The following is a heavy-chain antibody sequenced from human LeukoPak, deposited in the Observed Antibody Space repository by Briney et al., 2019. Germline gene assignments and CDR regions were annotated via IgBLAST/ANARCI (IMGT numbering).Heavy chain of an antibody. CDR1: GGSISSYY. Sequence: SETLSLTCTVSGGSISSYYWSWIRQPPGKGLEWIGYIYYSGSTNYNPSLKSRVTISVDTSKNQFSLKLSSVTAADTAVYYCARDSYGDYGGAFGPWGQGTLVTVSS. CDR3: ARDSYGDYGGAFGP. D-gene: IGHD4-17*01. CDR2: IYYSGST. V-gene: IGHV4-59*01. J-gene: IGHJ5*02.